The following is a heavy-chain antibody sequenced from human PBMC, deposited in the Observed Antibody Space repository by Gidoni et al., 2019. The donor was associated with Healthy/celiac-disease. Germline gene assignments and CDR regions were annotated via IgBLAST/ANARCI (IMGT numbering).Heavy chain of an antibody. CDR1: GFTFSRYA. D-gene: IGHD6-19*01. CDR3: AREGGFQWLVNYYYYGMDV. CDR2: ISYDGSNK. Sequence: VKLVESGGGVVQPGRSLRLSCAASGFTFSRYAMHAVRQAPGKGLEWVAVISYDGSNKYYADSLKGRFTISRDNSKNTLYLQMNSLRAEDTAVYYCAREGGFQWLVNYYYYGMDVWGQGTTVTVSS. V-gene: IGHV3-30-3*01. J-gene: IGHJ6*02.